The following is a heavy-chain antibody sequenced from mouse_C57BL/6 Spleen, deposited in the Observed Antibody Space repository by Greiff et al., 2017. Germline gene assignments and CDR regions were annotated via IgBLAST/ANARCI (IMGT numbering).Heavy chain of an antibody. V-gene: IGHV14-4*01. Sequence: VQLQQSGAELVRPGASVKLSCTASGFNIKDDYMHWVKQRPEQGLEWIGWIDPENGDTEYASKFQGKATITADTSSNTAYLQLSSLTSEDTAVYYCTLAYYSNYVGVYWGQGTTLTVSS. CDR2: IDPENGDT. J-gene: IGHJ2*01. CDR3: TLAYYSNYVGVY. CDR1: GFNIKDDY. D-gene: IGHD2-5*01.